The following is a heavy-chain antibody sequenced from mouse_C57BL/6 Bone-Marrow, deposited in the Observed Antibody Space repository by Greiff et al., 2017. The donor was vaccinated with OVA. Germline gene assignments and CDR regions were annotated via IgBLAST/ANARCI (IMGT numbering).Heavy chain of an antibody. CDR1: GFSLTSYG. V-gene: IGHV2-2*01. Sequence: VQLVESGPGLVQPSPSLSITCTVSGFSLTSYGVHWVRQSPGKGLEWLGVIWSGGSTDYNAAFISRLSISKDNSKSQVFFKMNSLQADDTAIYYCARNGYGSSFYAMDYWGQGTSVTVSS. CDR3: ARNGYGSSFYAMDY. J-gene: IGHJ4*01. D-gene: IGHD1-1*01. CDR2: IWSGGST.